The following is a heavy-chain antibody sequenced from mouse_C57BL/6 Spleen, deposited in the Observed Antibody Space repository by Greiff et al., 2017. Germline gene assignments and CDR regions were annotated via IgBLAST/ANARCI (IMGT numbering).Heavy chain of an antibody. D-gene: IGHD1-1*01. V-gene: IGHV14-2*01. CDR1: GFNIKDYY. CDR3: AITTVVATGFDY. Sequence: EVKLQESGAELVKPGASVKLSCTASGFNIKDYYMHWVKQRTEQGLEWIGRIDPEDGETKYAPKFQGKATITADTSSNTAYLQLSNLTSEDTAVXYCAITTVVATGFDYWGQGTTLTVSS. J-gene: IGHJ2*01. CDR2: IDPEDGET.